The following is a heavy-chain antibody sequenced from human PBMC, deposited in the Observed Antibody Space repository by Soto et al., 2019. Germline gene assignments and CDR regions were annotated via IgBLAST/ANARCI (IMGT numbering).Heavy chain of an antibody. V-gene: IGHV1-18*01. CDR2: VNIYRGTT. CDR3: AIERGGYRSGDA. D-gene: IGHD5-18*01. CDR1: GYTFSDYG. J-gene: IGHJ5*02. Sequence: QVQLVQSGAEVQKPGASVRVSCKPSGYTFSDYGISWVRQAPGQGLEWMGWVNIYRGTTNYAQKFQGRVTMTTDTRTTTAYLDLTSLTSDDTAVYYWAIERGGYRSGDAGGQGTLVTVSS.